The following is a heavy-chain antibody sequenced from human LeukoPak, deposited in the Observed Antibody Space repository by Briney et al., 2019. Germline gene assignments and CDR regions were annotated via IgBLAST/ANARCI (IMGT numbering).Heavy chain of an antibody. CDR1: GGSISSYY. V-gene: IGHV4-59*01. J-gene: IGHJ4*02. D-gene: IGHD3-22*01. Sequence: PSETRSLTCTVSGGSISSYYWSWIRQPPGKGLEWIGYIYYSGSTNYNPSLKSRVTISVDTSKNQFSLKLSSVTAADTAVYYCARGYYYDSSWVLDYWGQGTLVTVSS. CDR3: ARGYYYDSSWVLDY. CDR2: IYYSGST.